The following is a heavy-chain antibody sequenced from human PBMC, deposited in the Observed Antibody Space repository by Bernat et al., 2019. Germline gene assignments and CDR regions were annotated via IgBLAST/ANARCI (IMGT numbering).Heavy chain of an antibody. V-gene: IGHV2-70*01. Sequence: QVTLRESGPALVKPTQTLTLTCTFSGFSLSTSGMCVSWIRHPPGKALEWLALSDWVDDNYYSTSLKTRLTISKDNSKNQVVLTMTNMDPGDTARYYCAGIQRYCSSTSCYEFLDYWGQGTLVTVSS. CDR2: SDWVDDN. CDR1: GFSLSTSGMC. D-gene: IGHD2-2*01. J-gene: IGHJ4*02. CDR3: AGIQRYCSSTSCYEFLDY.